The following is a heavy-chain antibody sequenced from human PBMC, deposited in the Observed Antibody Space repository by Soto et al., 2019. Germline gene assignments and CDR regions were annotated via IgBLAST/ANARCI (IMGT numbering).Heavy chain of an antibody. V-gene: IGHV3-21*01. CDR1: GFTYSNYG. D-gene: IGHD2-21*02. CDR3: ARDYGGNSNGFDP. J-gene: IGHJ5*02. Sequence: ALTVSCVANGFTYSNYGKNWVRQRQGKGQEGVSSISSSSSYMNYADSVKGRFTISRDNAKNSLYLQMNGLRAEDTAVYYCARDYGGNSNGFDPWGQGTLVTVSS. CDR2: ISSSSSYM.